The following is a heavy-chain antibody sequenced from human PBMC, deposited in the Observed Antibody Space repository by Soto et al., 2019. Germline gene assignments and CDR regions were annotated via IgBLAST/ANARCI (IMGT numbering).Heavy chain of an antibody. J-gene: IGHJ5*01. Sequence: QVQLQESGPGLVKPSQTLSLTCTVSGGSISSAGNYWNWIRQHPGKGLEWIGYIYNSGNTYYNPSLKRRVTILIDRSENQFSLKLTSVTAADTAVYYCAKGACSSTACYEFDSWGQGTLGTVSS. CDR3: AKGACSSTACYEFDS. D-gene: IGHD2-2*01. CDR1: GGSISSAGNY. CDR2: IYNSGNT. V-gene: IGHV4-31*03.